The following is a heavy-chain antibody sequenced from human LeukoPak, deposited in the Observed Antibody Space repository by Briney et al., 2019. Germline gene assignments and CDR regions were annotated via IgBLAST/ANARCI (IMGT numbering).Heavy chain of an antibody. Sequence: ASVKVSCKASGYTFTSYCMHWVRQAPGQGLEWMGIINPSGGSTSYAQKFQGRVTMTRDMSTSTVYMELSSLRSEDTAVYYCARDRRRGLFDYWGQGTLVTVSS. CDR2: INPSGGST. J-gene: IGHJ4*02. CDR3: ARDRRRGLFDY. D-gene: IGHD3-10*01. V-gene: IGHV1-46*01. CDR1: GYTFTSYC.